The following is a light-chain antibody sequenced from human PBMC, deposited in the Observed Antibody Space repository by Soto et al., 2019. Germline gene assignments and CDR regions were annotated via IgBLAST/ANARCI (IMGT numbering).Light chain of an antibody. CDR3: QQLNRYPYA. J-gene: IGKJ4*01. V-gene: IGKV1-9*01. CDR1: QGISSY. CDR2: GAS. Sequence: EIQLTQSPSFQSASVGDRVTITCRASQGISSYLAWYQQKPGKAPKLLINGASTQPSGVPSRFSGSGSGTEYTLTISSLQPEDFGTYYCQQLNRYPYAFGGGTKVEIK.